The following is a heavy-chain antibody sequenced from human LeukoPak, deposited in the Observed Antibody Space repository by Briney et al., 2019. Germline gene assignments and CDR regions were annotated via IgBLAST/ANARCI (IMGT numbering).Heavy chain of an antibody. CDR2: INHSGGT. CDR3: ASNIAVAGNLDY. CDR1: GGSFSGYY. D-gene: IGHD6-19*01. J-gene: IGHJ4*02. Sequence: SETLSLTCAVYGGSFSGYYWSWIRQPPGKGLEWIGEINHSGGTNYNPSLKSRVTISVDTSKNQFSLKLSSVTAADTAVYYCASNIAVAGNLDYWGQGTLVTVSS. V-gene: IGHV4-34*01.